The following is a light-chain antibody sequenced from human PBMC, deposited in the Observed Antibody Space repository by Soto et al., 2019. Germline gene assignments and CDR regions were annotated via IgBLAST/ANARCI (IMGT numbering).Light chain of an antibody. Sequence: DIQMTQSPSTLSASVGDRVSITCRASQASSWLAWYQQKPGKAPKPLIYRASTLESGVPSRFSGSGSGTEFTLTISSLQPDDFATYYCQQYETFSGTFGQGTKVDMK. CDR2: RAS. V-gene: IGKV1-5*03. CDR1: QASSW. J-gene: IGKJ1*01. CDR3: QQYETFSGT.